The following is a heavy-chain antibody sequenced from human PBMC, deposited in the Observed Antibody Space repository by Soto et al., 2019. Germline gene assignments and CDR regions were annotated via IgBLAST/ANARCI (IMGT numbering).Heavy chain of an antibody. CDR3: AKDGSGYYVGYLDY. CDR1: GFTFTSYA. D-gene: IGHD3-3*01. Sequence: EVQLWESGGGLVQPGGSLRLSCAASGFTFTSYAMSWVRQAPGKGLEWVSAISGSGDITYYADSVKGRFTISRDNSKNTPYLQMHSLRTEDTAVYYCAKDGSGYYVGYLDYWGQGTLVTVSS. CDR2: ISGSGDIT. J-gene: IGHJ4*02. V-gene: IGHV3-23*01.